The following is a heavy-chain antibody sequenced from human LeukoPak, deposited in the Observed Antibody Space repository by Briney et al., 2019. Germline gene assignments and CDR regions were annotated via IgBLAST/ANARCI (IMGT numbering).Heavy chain of an antibody. Sequence: GGSLRLSCAASGFTFNNCAMTWVRQAPGKGLEWVSAISGSGGGTYYADSVKGRFTISRGNSQNTLYLQMSSLRAEDTAVYYCAKGGTGLRYYYSMDVWGKGTTVTVSS. CDR3: AKGGTGLRYYYSMDV. CDR2: ISGSGGGT. D-gene: IGHD1-1*01. CDR1: GFTFNNCA. J-gene: IGHJ6*03. V-gene: IGHV3-23*01.